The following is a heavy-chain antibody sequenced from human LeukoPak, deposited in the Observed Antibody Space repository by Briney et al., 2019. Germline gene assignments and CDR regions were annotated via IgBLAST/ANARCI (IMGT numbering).Heavy chain of an antibody. CDR1: GYTFTGYY. V-gene: IGHV1-2*02. D-gene: IGHD1-26*01. CDR2: INPNSGGT. CDR3: AREPYSGSYYVDY. J-gene: IGHJ4*02. Sequence: ASVKVSCKASGYTFTGYYMHWVRQAPGQRLEWMGWINPNSGGTNYAQKFQGRVTMTRDTSISTAYMELSRLRSDDTAVYYCAREPYSGSYYVDYWGQGTLVTVSS.